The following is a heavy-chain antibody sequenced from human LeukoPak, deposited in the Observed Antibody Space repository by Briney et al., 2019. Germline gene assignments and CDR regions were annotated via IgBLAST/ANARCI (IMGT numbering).Heavy chain of an antibody. J-gene: IGHJ5*02. CDR2: IYYSKST. CDR3: ARGLSDSSGYYYGGPFDP. V-gene: IGHV4-59*01. D-gene: IGHD3-22*01. CDR1: GGSISSYY. Sequence: SETLSLTCTVSGGSISSYYWSWIRQPPGKGLEWIGYIYYSKSTNYNPSLKSRVTISGDTSKNQFSLKLTSVTAADTAVYYCARGLSDSSGYYYGGPFDPWGQGTPVTFSS.